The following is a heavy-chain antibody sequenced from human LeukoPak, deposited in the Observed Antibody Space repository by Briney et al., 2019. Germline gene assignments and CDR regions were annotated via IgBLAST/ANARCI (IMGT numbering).Heavy chain of an antibody. J-gene: IGHJ4*02. Sequence: SETLSLTCTVSGGSISSYYWSWIRQPPGKGLEWIGYIYYSGSTNYNPSLKSRVTISVDTSKNQFSLKLSSVTAADTAVYYCARGPRGGCDYWGQGTLVTVSS. D-gene: IGHD4-23*01. CDR1: GGSISSYY. CDR3: ARGPRGGCDY. V-gene: IGHV4-59*01. CDR2: IYYSGST.